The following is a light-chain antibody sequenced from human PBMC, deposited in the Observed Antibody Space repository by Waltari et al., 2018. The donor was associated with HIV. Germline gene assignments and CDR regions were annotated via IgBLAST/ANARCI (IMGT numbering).Light chain of an antibody. CDR3: MHATKLWPPSWT. CDR2: TVS. J-gene: IGKJ1*01. CDR1: QSLVYTDGNTY. V-gene: IGKV2-30*01. Sequence: DVVLTQSPRSLPVTIGQPASISCSSSQSLVYTDGNTYLNWFHQRPGQAPRRLIYTVSKLDFGVPDRFSGSGSCTEFTLKISRVEAEDVWGYYCMHATKLWPPSWTFGQGTKVEIK.